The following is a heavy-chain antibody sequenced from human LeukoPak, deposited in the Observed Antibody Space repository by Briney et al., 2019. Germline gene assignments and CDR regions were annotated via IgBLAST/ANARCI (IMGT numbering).Heavy chain of an antibody. J-gene: IGHJ4*02. CDR2: ISTSGGSA. Sequence: GGSLRLSCAASGFTFSTYAMNWVRQAPGKGLEWVSAISTSGGSANYADSVKGRFTISRDNSKNTLSLQMNSLRVEDTAVYYCAKSGGSGYSEYYYDYWGQGTLVTVSS. D-gene: IGHD3-22*01. CDR3: AKSGGSGYSEYYYDY. CDR1: GFTFSTYA. V-gene: IGHV3-23*01.